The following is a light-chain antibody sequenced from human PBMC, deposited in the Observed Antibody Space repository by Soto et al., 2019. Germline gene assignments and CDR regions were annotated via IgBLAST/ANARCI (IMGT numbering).Light chain of an antibody. CDR2: WAS. Sequence: DIVMTQSPDSLTVSLGERATINCKSSQSVLYSSNNKNYLTWYQQKPGQPPKMLFYWASTRESGVPDRFSGSGSGTDFTLTISRLQAEDVAVYYCQQSYSTPPTFGQGTKVEIK. J-gene: IGKJ1*01. CDR1: QSVLYSSNNKNY. V-gene: IGKV4-1*01. CDR3: QQSYSTPPT.